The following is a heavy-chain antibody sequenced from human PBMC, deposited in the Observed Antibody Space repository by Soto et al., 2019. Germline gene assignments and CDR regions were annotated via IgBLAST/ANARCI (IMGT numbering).Heavy chain of an antibody. CDR3: AREVLWSRYFDY. V-gene: IGHV3-30-3*01. D-gene: IGHD3-10*01. Sequence: QVQLVESGGGVVQPGRSLRLSCAASGFIFSNYVMYWVRQAPGKGLEWVAFMSYDGTTKSYAYSVKGRFTISRDNSQNTLYLQMNSLRPEDTGVYSCAREVLWSRYFDYWGKGTLVTVSS. J-gene: IGHJ4*02. CDR2: MSYDGTTK. CDR1: GFIFSNYV.